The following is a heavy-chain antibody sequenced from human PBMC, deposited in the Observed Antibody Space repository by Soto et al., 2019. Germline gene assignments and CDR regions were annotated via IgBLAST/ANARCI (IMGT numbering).Heavy chain of an antibody. D-gene: IGHD3-10*01. V-gene: IGHV1-69*01. CDR3: AREARYGALSALSAHYYGLDV. J-gene: IGHJ6*02. CDR1: GVIFTKFA. CDR2: IIPVLGSA. Sequence: QAQLVQSGAEVKKPGSSVKVSCRASGVIFTKFAISWVRQAPGQGLEWMGGIIPVLGSANSIQKFQDRVTITADESTSTAYMELSSLTSEDTAVYYCAREARYGALSALSAHYYGLDVWGQGTTVIVSS.